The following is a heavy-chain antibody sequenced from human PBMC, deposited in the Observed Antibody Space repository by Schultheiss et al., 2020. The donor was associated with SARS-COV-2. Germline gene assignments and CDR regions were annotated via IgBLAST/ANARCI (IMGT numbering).Heavy chain of an antibody. D-gene: IGHD3-16*01. CDR2: ISYDGSNK. CDR3: AKDALGLRITPTAQDY. V-gene: IGHV3-30*04. Sequence: GESLKISCAASGFTFSSYAMHWVRQAPGKGLEWVAVISYDGSNKYYADSVKGRFTISRDNSKNTLYLQMNSLRAEDTAVYYCAKDALGLRITPTAQDYWGQGTLVTVSS. CDR1: GFTFSSYA. J-gene: IGHJ4*02.